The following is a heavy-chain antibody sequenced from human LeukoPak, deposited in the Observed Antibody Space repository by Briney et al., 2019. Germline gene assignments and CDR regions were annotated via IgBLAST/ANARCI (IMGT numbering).Heavy chain of an antibody. J-gene: IGHJ6*02. CDR3: AKEFYYDSSGFYYYYGMDV. V-gene: IGHV3-9*01. Sequence: GSIGYADSVKGRFTISRDNAKNSLYLQMNSLRAEDTALYYCAKEFYYDSSGFYYYYGMDVWGQGTTVTVSS. CDR2: GSI. D-gene: IGHD3-22*01.